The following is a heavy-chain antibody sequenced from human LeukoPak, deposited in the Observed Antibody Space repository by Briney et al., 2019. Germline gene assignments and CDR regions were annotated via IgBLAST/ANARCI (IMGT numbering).Heavy chain of an antibody. Sequence: SETLSLTCAVSGYSISSGYYWGWIRQPPGKGLKWIGSIYHSGSTYYNPSLKSRVTISVDTSKNQFSLKLSSVTAADTAVYYCARELWFGELLRYFDYWGQGTLVTVSS. J-gene: IGHJ4*02. V-gene: IGHV4-38-2*02. CDR1: GYSISSGYY. CDR3: ARELWFGELLRYFDY. D-gene: IGHD3-10*01. CDR2: IYHSGST.